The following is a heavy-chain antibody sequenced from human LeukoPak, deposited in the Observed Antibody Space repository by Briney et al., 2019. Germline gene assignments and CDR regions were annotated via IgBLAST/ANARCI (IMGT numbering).Heavy chain of an antibody. J-gene: IGHJ4*02. Sequence: PGGSLRLSCAASGFTFSSYAMSWVRQAPGKGLEWVSAISGSGGSTYYADSVKGRFTISRDNSKNTLYLQMNSLRAEDTAVYYCAKDSSTYYYDSSGYYYWGQGTLVTVSS. CDR3: AKDSSTYYYDSSGYYY. CDR1: GFTFSSYA. CDR2: ISGSGGST. V-gene: IGHV3-23*01. D-gene: IGHD3-22*01.